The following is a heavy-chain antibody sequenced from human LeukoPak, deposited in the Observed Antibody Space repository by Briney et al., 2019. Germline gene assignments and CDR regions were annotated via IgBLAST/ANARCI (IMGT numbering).Heavy chain of an antibody. CDR3: ARDELGTTTNFDY. Sequence: ASVKVSCKASGYTFTGYYMHWVRQAPGQGLEWMGWINPNNGGTNYAQTFQGRVTMTRDTSISTAYMELSRLRSDDMAVYYCARDELGTTTNFDYWGQGTLVTVSS. CDR1: GYTFTGYY. V-gene: IGHV1-2*02. CDR2: INPNNGGT. D-gene: IGHD7-27*01. J-gene: IGHJ4*02.